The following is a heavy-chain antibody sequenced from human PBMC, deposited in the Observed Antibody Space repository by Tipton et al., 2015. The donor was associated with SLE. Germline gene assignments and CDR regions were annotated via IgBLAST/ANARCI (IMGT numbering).Heavy chain of an antibody. CDR3: APLVGSIPYSSGLVV. D-gene: IGHD2-21*01. CDR1: GYTFTSYY. V-gene: IGHV1-46*01. CDR2: INPSGGRT. Sequence: QSGAEVKKPGASVKVSCKASGYTFTSYYIHWVRRAPGQGLEWMGIINPSGGRTSYVQKFQGRVTMTRDTYTSTVYMDLSSLRSEAPAVFYCAPLVGSIPYSSGLVVWGQGTTITVS. J-gene: IGHJ6*02.